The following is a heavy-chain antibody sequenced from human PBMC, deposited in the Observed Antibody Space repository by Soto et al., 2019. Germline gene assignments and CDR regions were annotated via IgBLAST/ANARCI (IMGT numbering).Heavy chain of an antibody. CDR1: VYTFTSYA. J-gene: IGHJ4*02. Sequence: QVQLVQSGAEVKKPGASVKVSCKASVYTFTSYAMHWVRQAPGQRLEWMGWINASNGNTKYSQKFQGRVTITRDTTASTADMELSSLRSEDTAVYYGASRVDTAMAIDYWCQGTLVPVSS. CDR3: ASRVDTAMAIDY. D-gene: IGHD5-18*01. V-gene: IGHV1-3*01. CDR2: INASNGNT.